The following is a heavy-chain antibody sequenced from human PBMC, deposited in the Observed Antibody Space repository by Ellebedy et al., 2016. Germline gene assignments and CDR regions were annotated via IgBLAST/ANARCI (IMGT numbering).Heavy chain of an antibody. J-gene: IGHJ4*02. CDR2: IYYSGST. D-gene: IGHD4-17*01. CDR1: GGSISSGDYY. CDR3: ARVPHYYGDYLDY. V-gene: IGHV4-30-4*01. Sequence: SETLSLXCTVSGGSISSGDYYWSWIRQPPGKGLEWIGYIYYSGSTYYNPSLKSRVTISVDTSKNQFSLKLSSVTAADTAVYYCARVPHYYGDYLDYWGQGTLVTVSS.